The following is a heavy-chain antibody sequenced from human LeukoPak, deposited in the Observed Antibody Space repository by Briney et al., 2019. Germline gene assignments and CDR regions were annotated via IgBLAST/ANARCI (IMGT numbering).Heavy chain of an antibody. CDR3: AKDRASGYSSLSAFDI. V-gene: IGHV3-9*03. CDR2: ISWNSGSI. J-gene: IGHJ3*02. Sequence: GWSLRLSCAASGFTFDDYAMHWVRQAPGKGLEWVSGISWNSGSIGYADSVKGRFTISRDNAKNSLYLQMNSLRAEDMALYYCAKDRASGYSSLSAFDIWGQGTMVTVSS. CDR1: GFTFDDYA. D-gene: IGHD6-13*01.